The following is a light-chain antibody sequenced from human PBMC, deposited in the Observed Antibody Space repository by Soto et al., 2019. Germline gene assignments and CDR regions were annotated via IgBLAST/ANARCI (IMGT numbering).Light chain of an antibody. Sequence: QAVVTQEPSLTVSPGGTVTLTCASSTGAVTSGYYPNWFQQKPGQAPRALIYSTSNKQSWTPARFSGSLLGGKAALTLSGVQPEDEAEHYCLLYYAAAPVFGGGTKLTVL. J-gene: IGLJ3*02. CDR3: LLYYAAAPV. CDR2: STS. V-gene: IGLV7-43*01. CDR1: TGAVTSGYY.